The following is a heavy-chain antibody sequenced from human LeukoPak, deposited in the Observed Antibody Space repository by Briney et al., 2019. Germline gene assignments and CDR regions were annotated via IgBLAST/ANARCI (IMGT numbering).Heavy chain of an antibody. CDR3: ARLGKTTVTTSRAFDI. V-gene: IGHV4-39*01. CDR2: IYYSGNT. Sequence: PSETLSLTCTVSGGSISSSSYYWGWIRQPPGKGLEWIGSIYYSGNTYCNPSPKSRVTISVDTSKNQFSLKLSSVTAADTAVYYCARLGKTTVTTSRAFDIWGQGTMVIVSS. CDR1: GGSISSSSYY. D-gene: IGHD4-17*01. J-gene: IGHJ3*02.